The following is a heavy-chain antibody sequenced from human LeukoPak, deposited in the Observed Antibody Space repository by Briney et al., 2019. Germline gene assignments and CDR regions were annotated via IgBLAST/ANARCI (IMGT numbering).Heavy chain of an antibody. CDR1: GFTFSSFA. V-gene: IGHV3-23*01. J-gene: IGHJ6*03. CDR3: AKASYDFWSGYPTGYYMDV. D-gene: IGHD3-3*01. Sequence: GGSLRLSCAASGFTFSSFAMSWVPQAPGKGREWVSAISSSGGSTYYADSVKGRLTISRDNSKTTLYLQMNSLRAEDTAVYYCAKASYDFWSGYPTGYYMDVWGKGSTVAVSS. CDR2: ISSSGGST.